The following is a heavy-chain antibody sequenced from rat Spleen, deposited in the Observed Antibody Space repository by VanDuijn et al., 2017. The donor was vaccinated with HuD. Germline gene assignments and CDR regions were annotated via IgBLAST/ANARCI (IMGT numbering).Heavy chain of an antibody. J-gene: IGHJ1*01. Sequence: EVQLVESGGGLVQPGRSLKLSCVASGFTFNNYWMSWIRQAPGKGLEWVASITNTGGSIYYPDSVKGRFTISRDNAQNTLYLQMNSLRSEDTATYYCTRDELYGYNYRYFDFWGPGTMVTVSS. CDR2: ITNTGGSI. CDR1: GFTFNNYW. D-gene: IGHD1-9*01. V-gene: IGHV5-31*01. CDR3: TRDELYGYNYRYFDF.